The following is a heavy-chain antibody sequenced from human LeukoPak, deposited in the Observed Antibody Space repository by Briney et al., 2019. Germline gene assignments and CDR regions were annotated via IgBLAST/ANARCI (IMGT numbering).Heavy chain of an antibody. V-gene: IGHV1-8*02. CDR1: GGTFSSYA. CDR3: ARELLWFGAIYGMDV. Sequence: ASVKVSCKASGGTFSSYAISWVRQATGQGLEWMGWMNPNSGNTGYAQKFQGRVTMTRNTSISTAYMELSSLRSEDTAVYYCARELLWFGAIYGMDVWGQGTTVTVSS. CDR2: MNPNSGNT. D-gene: IGHD3-10*01. J-gene: IGHJ6*02.